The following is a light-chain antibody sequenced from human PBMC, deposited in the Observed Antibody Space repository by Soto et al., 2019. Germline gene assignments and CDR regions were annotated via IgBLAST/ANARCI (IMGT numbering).Light chain of an antibody. Sequence: DIQMTQSPSSLSASVGDRVTITCRASQGIRNDLSWYQQKPRKAPKLLIYDASSLESGVPSRFSGSGSGTEFTLTISSLQPEDFATYHCQQLTSYPRSTFGQGTKVDIK. V-gene: IGKV1-17*01. CDR1: QGIRND. J-gene: IGKJ1*01. CDR3: QQLTSYPRST. CDR2: DAS.